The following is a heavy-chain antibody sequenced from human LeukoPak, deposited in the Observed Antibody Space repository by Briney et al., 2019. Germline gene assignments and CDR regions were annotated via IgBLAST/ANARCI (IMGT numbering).Heavy chain of an antibody. CDR1: GFTFSSYS. Sequence: GGSLRLSCAASGFTFSSYSMNWVRQAPGKGLEWVSSISSSSSYIYYADSVKGRFTISRDNAKNSLYLQMNSLRAEDTAVYYCARAYSSGWYGDIDYWGQGTLVTVSS. CDR2: ISSSSSYI. D-gene: IGHD6-19*01. CDR3: ARAYSSGWYGDIDY. V-gene: IGHV3-21*01. J-gene: IGHJ4*02.